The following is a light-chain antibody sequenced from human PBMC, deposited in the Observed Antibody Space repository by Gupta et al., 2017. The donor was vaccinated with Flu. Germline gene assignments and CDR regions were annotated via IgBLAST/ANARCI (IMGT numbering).Light chain of an antibody. CDR2: KAS. Sequence: VDRVTITCRASQIISSWLAWYQQKPGKAPKLLIYKASSLESGVPSRFSGSGSGTEFTLTISSLQPDDFATYYCQQYNSYWYTFGQGTKLEIK. CDR3: QQYNSYWYT. V-gene: IGKV1-5*03. J-gene: IGKJ2*01. CDR1: QIISSW.